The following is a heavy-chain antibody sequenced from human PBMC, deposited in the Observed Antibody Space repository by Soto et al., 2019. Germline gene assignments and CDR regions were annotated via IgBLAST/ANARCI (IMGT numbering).Heavy chain of an antibody. J-gene: IGHJ4*02. V-gene: IGHV1-69*02. D-gene: IGHD2-15*01. CDR2: IIPILGIA. CDR3: ARLGSHCSGGSCYYGYVDY. Sequence: QVQLVQSGAEVKKPGSSVKVSCKASGGTFSSYTISWVRQSPGQGLEWLGRIIPILGIANYAQKFQGRVTITADKSTSTAYRELSSLRSEDTAVYYCARLGSHCSGGSCYYGYVDYWGQGTLVTVSS. CDR1: GGTFSSYT.